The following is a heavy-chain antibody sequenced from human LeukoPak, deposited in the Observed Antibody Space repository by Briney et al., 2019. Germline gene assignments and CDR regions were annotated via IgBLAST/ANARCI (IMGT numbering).Heavy chain of an antibody. Sequence: CTXSXXTFSAYAMMWVRQAPGKGPEWVSAIRGGGGSAFYADSVKGRFTISRDNSKYTLFLQMNSLRAEDTAVYYCARDPNGDYIGAFDMWGPGTMVTV. J-gene: IGHJ3*02. CDR3: ARDPNGDYIGAFDM. V-gene: IGHV3-23*01. D-gene: IGHD4-17*01. CDR1: XXTFSAYA. CDR2: IRGGGGSA.